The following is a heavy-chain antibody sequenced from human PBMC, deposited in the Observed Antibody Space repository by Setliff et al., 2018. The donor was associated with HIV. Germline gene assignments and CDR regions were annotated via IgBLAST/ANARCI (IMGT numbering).Heavy chain of an antibody. CDR1: GFTFSSYG. CDR3: ARVSEPSLVRGVTPDY. J-gene: IGHJ4*02. Sequence: GGSLRLSCAASGFTFSSYGMHWVRQAPGKGLEWVAVISYDGSNKYYVDSVKGRFTISRDNSKNTLYLQMNSLRAEDTAVYYCARVSEPSLVRGVTPDYWGQGTLVTVSS. V-gene: IGHV3-30*03. D-gene: IGHD3-10*01. CDR2: ISYDGSNK.